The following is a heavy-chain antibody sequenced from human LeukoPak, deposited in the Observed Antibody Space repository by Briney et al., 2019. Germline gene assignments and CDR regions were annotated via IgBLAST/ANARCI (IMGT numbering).Heavy chain of an antibody. CDR2: INPNNGDT. D-gene: IGHD3-9*01. Sequence: WASVKVSCKASGYIFTTYFIHWVRQPPGQGLEWMGGINPNNGDTNYVQKFQGTVTMTRDTSISTAYMELTRLRSDDTAVYYCAREGGYDILTVYHDYWGQGTLVTVSS. CDR3: AREGGYDILTVYHDY. J-gene: IGHJ4*02. CDR1: GYIFTTYF. V-gene: IGHV1-2*02.